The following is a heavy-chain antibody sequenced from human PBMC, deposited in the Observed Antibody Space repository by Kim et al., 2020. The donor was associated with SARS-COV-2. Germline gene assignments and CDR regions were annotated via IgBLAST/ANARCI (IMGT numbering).Heavy chain of an antibody. Sequence: GGSLRLSCAASGFTFSSYAMHWVRQAPGKGLEWVAVISYDGSNKYYADSVKGRFTISRDNSKNTLYLQMNGLRAEDTAVYYCARDSRQSSGWFGNYYYYG. J-gene: IGHJ6*01. CDR1: GFTFSSYA. CDR3: ARDSRQSSGWFGNYYYYG. D-gene: IGHD6-19*01. CDR2: ISYDGSNK. V-gene: IGHV3-30*04.